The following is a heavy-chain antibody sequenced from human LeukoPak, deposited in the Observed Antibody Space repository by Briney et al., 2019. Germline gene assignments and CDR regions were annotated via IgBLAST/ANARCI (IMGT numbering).Heavy chain of an antibody. J-gene: IGHJ5*02. D-gene: IGHD4-11*01. V-gene: IGHV1-2*06. CDR1: GYTFTGYY. CDR2: INPNSGGT. Sequence: ASVKVSCKASGYTFTGYYMHWVRQAPGQGLEWMGLINPNSGGTNYAQKFQGRVTMTRDTPISTAYMELSRLRSDDTAVYYCARPHTVLYNWFDPWGQGTLVTVSS. CDR3: ARPHTVLYNWFDP.